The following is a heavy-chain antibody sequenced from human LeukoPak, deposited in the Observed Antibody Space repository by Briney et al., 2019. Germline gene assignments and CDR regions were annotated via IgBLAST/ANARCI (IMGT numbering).Heavy chain of an antibody. V-gene: IGHV4-38-2*02. D-gene: IGHD3-22*01. CDR3: ARDGRLYYYDSSGYFDY. CDR1: GYSISSGYY. Sequence: SETLSLTCTVSGYSISSGYYWGWIRQPPGKGLEWIGSIYHSGSTYYNPSLKSRVTISVDTSKNQFSLKLSSVTAADTAVYYCARDGRLYYYDSSGYFDYWGQGTLVTVSS. J-gene: IGHJ4*02. CDR2: IYHSGST.